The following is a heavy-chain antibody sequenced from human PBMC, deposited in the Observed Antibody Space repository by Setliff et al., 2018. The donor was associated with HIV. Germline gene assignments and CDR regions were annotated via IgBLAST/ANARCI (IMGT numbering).Heavy chain of an antibody. CDR1: GYTLTELS. Sequence: GASVKVSCKVSGYTLTELSMHWVRQAPGKGLEWMGGFDPEDGETIYAQKFQGRVTMTEDTSTDTAYMELSSLRSEDTAVYYCATGVPIAPLTRPYDSSGYQLDYWGQGTLVTVSS. CDR2: FDPEDGET. D-gene: IGHD3-22*01. CDR3: ATGVPIAPLTRPYDSSGYQLDY. J-gene: IGHJ4*02. V-gene: IGHV1-24*01.